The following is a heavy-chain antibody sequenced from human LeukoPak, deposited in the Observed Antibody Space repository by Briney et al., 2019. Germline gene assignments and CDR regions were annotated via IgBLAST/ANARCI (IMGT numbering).Heavy chain of an antibody. J-gene: IGHJ4*02. D-gene: IGHD7-27*01. V-gene: IGHV1-2*02. CDR2: INASTRAT. CDR3: ARDENWGPDY. Sequence: GSVKDSCKACVCTYIHHYLHELGQAGSKGLEWMSWINASTRATNYAQKFKGRFTMTRDTSINTLYMELNRLTSDDTAVYFCARDENWGPDYWGQGTLVTVSS. CDR1: VCTYIHHY.